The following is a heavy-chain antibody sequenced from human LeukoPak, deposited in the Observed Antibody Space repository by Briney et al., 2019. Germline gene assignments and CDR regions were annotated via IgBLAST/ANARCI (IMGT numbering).Heavy chain of an antibody. V-gene: IGHV4-31*03. CDR1: GGSISSGGYY. D-gene: IGHD2-15*01. CDR3: ARDRAMAYCSGGSCYSYYYYYMDV. CDR2: IYYSGST. J-gene: IGHJ6*03. Sequence: PSQTLSLACTVSGGSISSGGYYWSWIRQHPGKGLEWIGYIYYSGSTYYNPSLKSRVTISVDTSKNQFSLKLSSVTAADTAAYYCARDRAMAYCSGGSCYSYYYYYMDVWGKGTTVTVSS.